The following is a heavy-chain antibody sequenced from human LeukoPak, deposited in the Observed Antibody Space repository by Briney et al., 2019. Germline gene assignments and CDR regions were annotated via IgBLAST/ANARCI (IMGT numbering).Heavy chain of an antibody. Sequence: ASVKVSCKASGYTFTGYYMHWVRQAPGQGLEWMGWINPNSGGTNYAQKFQGRVTMTRDTSISTAYMELSRLRSDDTAVYYCARTVYYYGSGSYGYWGQGTLVTVSS. V-gene: IGHV1-2*02. D-gene: IGHD3-10*01. J-gene: IGHJ4*02. CDR2: INPNSGGT. CDR1: GYTFTGYY. CDR3: ARTVYYYGSGSYGY.